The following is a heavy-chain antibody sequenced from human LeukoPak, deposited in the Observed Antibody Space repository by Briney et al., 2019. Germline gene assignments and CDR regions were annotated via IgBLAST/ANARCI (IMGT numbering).Heavy chain of an antibody. D-gene: IGHD2-15*01. CDR1: GFTFSNYA. J-gene: IGHJ3*02. Sequence: GGTLRLSCSASGFTFSNYAMHWVREAPGKGVEYVSAISSNVGSTYYADSVKGRFTISRDNSKNTLYLQMSSLRAEDTAVYYCVKALGYCSGGSCLAFDIWGQGTMVTVSS. CDR2: ISSNVGST. V-gene: IGHV3-64D*06. CDR3: VKALGYCSGGSCLAFDI.